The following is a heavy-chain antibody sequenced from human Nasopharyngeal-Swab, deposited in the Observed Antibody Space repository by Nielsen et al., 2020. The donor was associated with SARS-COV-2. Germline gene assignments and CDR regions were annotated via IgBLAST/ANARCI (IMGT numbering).Heavy chain of an antibody. CDR1: GFTFEHFD. J-gene: IGHJ4*02. V-gene: IGHV3-43*01. D-gene: IGHD3-3*01. CDR2: ITWDGANT. Sequence: GGSLRLSCAASGFTFEHFDMHWVRQSPGKGLEWVSLITWDGANTYSADSVKGRFTISRDNTKKSLYLQMNSLRTEDTALYYCAKAITIYGVRGSFVDHWGQGTLVTVSS. CDR3: AKAITIYGVRGSFVDH.